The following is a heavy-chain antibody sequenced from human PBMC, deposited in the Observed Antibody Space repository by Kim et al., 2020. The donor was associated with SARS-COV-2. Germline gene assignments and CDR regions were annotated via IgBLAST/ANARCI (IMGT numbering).Heavy chain of an antibody. CDR1: GGSVSSGGYF. Sequence: SETLSLTCTVSGGSVSSGGYFWAWVRQLPGKGLEWLGYIYSSGNTYYNPSLKRRITMLLDTSKNQFSLRLSSVTAADTAVYYCARDLEGAAAGPTDWGPGTLVTVSS. D-gene: IGHD6-25*01. J-gene: IGHJ4*02. CDR2: IYSSGNT. V-gene: IGHV4-31*03. CDR3: ARDLEGAAAGPTD.